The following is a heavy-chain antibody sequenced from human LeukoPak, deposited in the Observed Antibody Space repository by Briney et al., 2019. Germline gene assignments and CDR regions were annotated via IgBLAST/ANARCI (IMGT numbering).Heavy chain of an antibody. J-gene: IGHJ3*02. Sequence: SETLSLTCTVSGGSISSSSYYWGWIRQPPGKGLEWIGSIYYSGSTYYNPSLKSRVTISVDTSKNQFSLKLSSVTAADTAVYYCARLPAKGYDFWSGYYHDAFDIWGQGTMVTVSS. CDR3: ARLPAKGYDFWSGYYHDAFDI. CDR1: GGSISSSSYY. CDR2: IYYSGST. D-gene: IGHD3-3*01. V-gene: IGHV4-39*01.